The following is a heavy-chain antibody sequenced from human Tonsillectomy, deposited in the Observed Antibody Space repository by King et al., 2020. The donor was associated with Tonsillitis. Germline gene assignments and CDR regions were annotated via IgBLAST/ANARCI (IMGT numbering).Heavy chain of an antibody. V-gene: IGHV3-64D*06. CDR3: VKPAYSSSWYYFDY. CDR2: ISSNGGST. D-gene: IGHD6-13*01. Sequence: VQLVESGGGLVQPGGSLRLSCSASGFTFSSYAMHWVRQAPGKGLEYVSAISSNGGSTYYEDSVKGRFTISRDNSKNTLYLQMTSLRAEDTAVYYCVKPAYSSSWYYFDYWGQGTLVTVSS. J-gene: IGHJ4*02. CDR1: GFTFSSYA.